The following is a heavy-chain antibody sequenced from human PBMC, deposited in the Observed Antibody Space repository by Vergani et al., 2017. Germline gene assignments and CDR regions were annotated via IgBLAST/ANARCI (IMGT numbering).Heavy chain of an antibody. CDR2: MYTSGHT. J-gene: IGHJ6*03. Sequence: QVQLQESGPGLLKPSQTLSLTCTVSGASVSRGTYYWTWIRQPAGKKLEWIVRMYTSGHTIYNPSLESRVTMSVDTSKNQFSLQLSSVTAADTAVYYCARASHCINCYSEEPNGPGYYYMDVWGKATTVTVSS. D-gene: IGHD2-21*01. CDR3: ARASHCINCYSEEPNGPGYYYMDV. V-gene: IGHV4-61*02. CDR1: GASVSRGTYY.